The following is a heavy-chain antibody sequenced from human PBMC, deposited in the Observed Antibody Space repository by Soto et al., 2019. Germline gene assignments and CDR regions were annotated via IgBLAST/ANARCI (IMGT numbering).Heavy chain of an antibody. Sequence: GGSLRLSCAASGFTFSSYAMSWVRQAPGKGLERVSAISGGGGSAYYAGTVKGRFTISRDNSKNTLYLQMNSLRTEDTAVYYCAKEAAAGRFDYWGQGTLVTVSS. CDR3: AKEAAAGRFDY. V-gene: IGHV3-23*01. CDR2: ISGGGGSA. CDR1: GFTFSSYA. J-gene: IGHJ4*02. D-gene: IGHD6-13*01.